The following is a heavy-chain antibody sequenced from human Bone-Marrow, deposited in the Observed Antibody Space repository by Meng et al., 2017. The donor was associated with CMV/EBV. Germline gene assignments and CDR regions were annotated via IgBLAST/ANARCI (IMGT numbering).Heavy chain of an antibody. CDR3: ARSQGYQLLYVALD. J-gene: IGHJ4*02. Sequence: ESLKISCTVSGGSISSYYWSWIRQPPGKGLEWIGSIYHSGSTYYNPSLKSRVTISVDTSKNQFSLKLSSVTAADTAVYYCARSQGYQLLYVALDWGQGTLVTVSS. CDR1: GGSISSYY. CDR2: IYHSGST. D-gene: IGHD2-2*02. V-gene: IGHV4-59*12.